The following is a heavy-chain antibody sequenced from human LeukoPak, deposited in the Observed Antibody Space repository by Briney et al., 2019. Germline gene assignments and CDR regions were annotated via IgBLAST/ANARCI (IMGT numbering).Heavy chain of an antibody. J-gene: IGHJ4*02. Sequence: GGSLRLSCAASGFTVSSNYMSWVRQAPGKGLEWVSVIYSGGSTYYADSVKGRFTISRDNSKNTLYLQMNSLRAEDTAVYYCARDGVEIVPAAIYFWGQGTLVTVSS. V-gene: IGHV3-53*01. CDR3: ARDGVEIVPAAIYF. CDR2: IYSGGST. CDR1: GFTVSSNY. D-gene: IGHD2-2*01.